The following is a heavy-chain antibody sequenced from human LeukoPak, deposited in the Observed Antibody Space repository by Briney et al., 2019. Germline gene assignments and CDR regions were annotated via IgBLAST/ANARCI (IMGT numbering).Heavy chain of an antibody. J-gene: IGHJ4*02. CDR2: INPNSGGT. D-gene: IGHD5-12*01. V-gene: IGHV1-2*02. CDR1: GYTFTGYY. CDR3: AREMNSGYDEGGLEY. Sequence: ASVKVSCKASGYTFTGYYMHWVRQAPGQGLEWMGWINPNSGGTNYAQKFQGRVTMTRDASISTAYMELSRLRSDDTAVYYCAREMNSGYDEGGLEYWGQGTLVTVSS.